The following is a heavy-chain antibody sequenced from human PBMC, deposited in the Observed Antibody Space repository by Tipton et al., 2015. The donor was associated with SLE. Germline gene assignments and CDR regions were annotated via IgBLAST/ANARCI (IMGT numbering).Heavy chain of an antibody. CDR3: ARMGTTVTVDY. Sequence: YYNPSLKSRVTISVDTSKNQFSLKLSSVTAADTAVYYCARMGTTVTVDYWGQGTLVTVSS. D-gene: IGHD4-17*01. J-gene: IGHJ4*02. V-gene: IGHV4-30-2*04.